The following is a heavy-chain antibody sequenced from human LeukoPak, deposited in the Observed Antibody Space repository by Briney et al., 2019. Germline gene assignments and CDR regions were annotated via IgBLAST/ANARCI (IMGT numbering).Heavy chain of an antibody. CDR2: ISYDGSNK. J-gene: IGHJ6*04. CDR1: GFTFSSYA. CDR3: ARIQSPLGYYYYGMDV. D-gene: IGHD3-16*01. V-gene: IGHV3-30*04. Sequence: PGGSLRLSCAASGFTFSSYAMHWVRQAPGKGLEWVAVISYDGSNKYYADSVKGRFTISRDNSKNTLYLQMNSLRAEDTAVYYCARIQSPLGYYYYGMDVWGKGTMVTVSS.